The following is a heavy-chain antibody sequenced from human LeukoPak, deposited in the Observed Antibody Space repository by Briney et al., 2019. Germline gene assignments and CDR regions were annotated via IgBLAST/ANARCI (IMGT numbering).Heavy chain of an antibody. J-gene: IGHJ4*01. CDR1: AYSFSSYW. CDR2: IYPGDSDT. Sequence: GESLKISCKGSAYSFSSYWIGWVRQMPGKGREWLGSIYPGDSDTRYSPPIQGQGTISDDKSNITEYLQCSSQQAADSAMYYIVRLLDVWGSSRYFDHWGQGTLVTVSP. CDR3: VRLLDVWGSSRYFDH. D-gene: IGHD3-16*02. V-gene: IGHV5-51*01.